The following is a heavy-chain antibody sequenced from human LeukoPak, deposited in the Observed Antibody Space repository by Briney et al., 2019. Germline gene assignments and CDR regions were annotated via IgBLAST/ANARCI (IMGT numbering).Heavy chain of an antibody. J-gene: IGHJ3*02. CDR2: IIPIFGTA. CDR1: GGTFSSYA. V-gene: IGHV1-69*06. D-gene: IGHD3-22*01. CDR3: ARGGYDSSAFDI. Sequence: SVKVSCKASGGTFSSYAISWVRQAPGQGLEWMGGIIPIFGTANYAQKFQGRVTITADKSTSTAYMELSSLRSEDTAVYSCARGGYDSSAFDIWGQGTMVTVSS.